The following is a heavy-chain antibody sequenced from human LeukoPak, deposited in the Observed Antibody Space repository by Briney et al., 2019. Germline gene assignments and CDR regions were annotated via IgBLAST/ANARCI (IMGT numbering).Heavy chain of an antibody. V-gene: IGHV3-21*01. CDR2: ISSSMSYI. Sequence: GGALRLSCAASRYTFTRYSMNWVRPAPGKGLEWVSYISSSMSYIYYADSVKGRFTISRDNAKNSLYLQMNSLRAEDTAVYYCARAVPYCSSTSCYRKMFDYWGQGTLVTVSS. D-gene: IGHD2-2*02. CDR3: ARAVPYCSSTSCYRKMFDY. CDR1: RYTFTRYS. J-gene: IGHJ4*02.